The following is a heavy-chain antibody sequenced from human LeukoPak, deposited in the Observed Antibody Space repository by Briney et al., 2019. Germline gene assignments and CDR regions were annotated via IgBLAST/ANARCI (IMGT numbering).Heavy chain of an antibody. CDR3: ARNFPTYYYGSGSYHKAANFDD. CDR1: GFTFSSYS. J-gene: IGHJ4*02. CDR2: ISSSSSYI. D-gene: IGHD3-10*01. Sequence: GGPLRLSCAASGFTFSSYSMNWVRQAPGKALEWVSSISSSSSYIYYADSVKGRFTISRDNAKNSLYMQMNSLRAEDTAVYYCARNFPTYYYGSGSYHKAANFDDWGQGTLVTVSS. V-gene: IGHV3-21*01.